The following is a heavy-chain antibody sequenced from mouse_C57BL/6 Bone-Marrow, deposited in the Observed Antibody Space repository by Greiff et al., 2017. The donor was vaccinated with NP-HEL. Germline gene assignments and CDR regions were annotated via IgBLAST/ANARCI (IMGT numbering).Heavy chain of an antibody. CDR2: ISSGGSYT. V-gene: IGHV5-6*02. J-gene: IGHJ2*01. CDR3: ARLIFHYFDY. CDR1: GFTFSSYG. Sequence: DVMLVESGGDLVKPGGSLKLSCAASGFTFSSYGMSWVRQTPDKRLEWVATISSGGSYTYYPDSVKGRFTISRDNAKNTLYLQMSSLKSEDTAMYYCARLIFHYFDYWGQGTTLTVSS.